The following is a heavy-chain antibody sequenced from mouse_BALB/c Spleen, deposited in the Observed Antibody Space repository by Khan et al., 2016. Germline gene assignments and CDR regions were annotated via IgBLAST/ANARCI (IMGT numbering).Heavy chain of an antibody. CDR2: IAPANGNS. J-gene: IGHJ2*01. Sequence: VQLQQPGAELVKPGASVKLSCTASGFNIRDTYVHWVKQRPEQGLEWIGRIAPANGNSKYDQKFQGKATITADTSSNTAYLQIRSLTAEDTAAYYCATDGYYNQWGQGTTLTGSS. D-gene: IGHD2-3*01. V-gene: IGHV14-3*02. CDR1: GFNIRDTY. CDR3: ATDGYYNQ.